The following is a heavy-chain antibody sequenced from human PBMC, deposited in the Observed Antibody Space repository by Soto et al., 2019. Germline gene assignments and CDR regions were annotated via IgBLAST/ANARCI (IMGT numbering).Heavy chain of an antibody. Sequence: SETLSLTCAVYGGSFSGYYWSWIRQPPGKGLEWIGEINHSGSTNYNPSLKSRVTISVDTSKNQFSLKLSSVTAADTAVYYCARVSSERYSSSWYYYYYGMDVWGQGTTVTVSS. J-gene: IGHJ6*02. CDR1: GGSFSGYY. V-gene: IGHV4-34*01. D-gene: IGHD6-13*01. CDR2: INHSGST. CDR3: ARVSSERYSSSWYYYYYGMDV.